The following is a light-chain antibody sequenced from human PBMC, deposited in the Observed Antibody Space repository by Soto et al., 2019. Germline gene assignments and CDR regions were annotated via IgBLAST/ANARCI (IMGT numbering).Light chain of an antibody. CDR1: QSISSW. J-gene: IGKJ1*01. Sequence: DIQMTQSPSTLSASVGDRVTITCRASQSISSWLAWYQQKPGKAPKLLIYTASTLESGLPSRFSGSGSGTEFTLTISSLQPDDFATYYCQQYDHYPWTFGQGTKVEIK. CDR2: TAS. V-gene: IGKV1-5*03. CDR3: QQYDHYPWT.